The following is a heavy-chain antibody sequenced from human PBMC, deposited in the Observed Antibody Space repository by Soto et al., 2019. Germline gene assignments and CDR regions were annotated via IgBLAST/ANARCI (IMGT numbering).Heavy chain of an antibody. V-gene: IGHV4-39*01. D-gene: IGHD4-17*01. Sequence: QLQLQESGPGLVKPSETLSLTCTVSGGSISSSSYYWGWIRQPPGKGLEWIGSIYYSGSTYYNPSLKSRVTISVDTSKNQFSLKLSSVTAADTAVYYCARHREVPSPGYGDYGEDWFDPWGQGTLVTVSS. J-gene: IGHJ5*02. CDR3: ARHREVPSPGYGDYGEDWFDP. CDR1: GGSISSSSYY. CDR2: IYYSGST.